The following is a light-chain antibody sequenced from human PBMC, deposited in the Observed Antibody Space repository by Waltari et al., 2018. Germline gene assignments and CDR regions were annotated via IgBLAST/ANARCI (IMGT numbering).Light chain of an antibody. CDR2: DVS. CDR3: SSYTSSSTLV. J-gene: IGLJ2*01. CDR1: SSDVGGYNC. V-gene: IGLV2-14*03. Sequence: QSALTQPASVSGSPGQSITISCPGTSSDVGGYNCVSWYQQHPGKAPKLMIYDVSNRPSGVSNRFSGSKSGNTASLTISGLQAEDEADYYCSSYTSSSTLVFGGGTKLTVL.